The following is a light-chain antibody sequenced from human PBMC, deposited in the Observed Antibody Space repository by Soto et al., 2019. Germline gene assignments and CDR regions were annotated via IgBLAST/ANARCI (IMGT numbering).Light chain of an antibody. V-gene: IGKV1-5*03. Sequence: DIQMTQSPSTLSASAGDRVTITCRASQSISPLLAWYQQKPGKVPKLLIYKASSLESGVPSRFSGSGAGTEFTLTISSLQPDDFATYYCQQYKSYPLTFGGGTKVEIK. CDR1: QSISPL. CDR3: QQYKSYPLT. J-gene: IGKJ4*01. CDR2: KAS.